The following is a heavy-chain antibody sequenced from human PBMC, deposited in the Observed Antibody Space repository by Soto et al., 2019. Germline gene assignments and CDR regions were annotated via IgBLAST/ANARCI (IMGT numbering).Heavy chain of an antibody. D-gene: IGHD1-7*01. J-gene: IGHJ3*02. Sequence: QVQLQESGPGLVKPSGTLSLTCAVSGGSISSSNWWSWVRQPPGKGLEWIGEIYHSGSTNYNPSLQSRVTISVDKSKNQFSLKLSSVTAADTAVYYCARVELELLGGAAFDIWGQGTMVTVSS. CDR1: GGSISSSNW. V-gene: IGHV4-4*02. CDR2: IYHSGST. CDR3: ARVELELLGGAAFDI.